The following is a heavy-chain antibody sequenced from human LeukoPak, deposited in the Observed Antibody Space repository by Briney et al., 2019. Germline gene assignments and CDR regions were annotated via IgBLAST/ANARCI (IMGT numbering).Heavy chain of an antibody. Sequence: ASVKVSCKASGYTFTGYYMHWVRQAPGQGLEWMGWINPNSGGTNYAQKFQGRVTMTSDTSISTAYMELSRLRSDDTAVYYCARLTVVPAAIQRAFDIWGQGTMVTVSS. CDR3: ARLTVVPAAIQRAFDI. CDR1: GYTFTGYY. CDR2: INPNSGGT. V-gene: IGHV1-2*02. D-gene: IGHD2-2*02. J-gene: IGHJ3*02.